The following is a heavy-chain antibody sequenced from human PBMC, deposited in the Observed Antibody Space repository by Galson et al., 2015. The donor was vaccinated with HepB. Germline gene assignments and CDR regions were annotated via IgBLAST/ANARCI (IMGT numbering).Heavy chain of an antibody. CDR1: GYSFTSYW. CDR2: IDPSDSYT. V-gene: IGHV5-10-1*01. CDR3: ASPSHYYYDSSGYYVY. D-gene: IGHD3-22*01. Sequence: QSGAEVKKPGESLRISCKGSGYSFTSYWISWVRQMPGKGLEWMGRIDPSDSYTNYSPSFQGHVTISADKSISTAYLQWSSLKASDTAMYYCASPSHYYYDSSGYYVYWGQGTLVTVSS. J-gene: IGHJ4*02.